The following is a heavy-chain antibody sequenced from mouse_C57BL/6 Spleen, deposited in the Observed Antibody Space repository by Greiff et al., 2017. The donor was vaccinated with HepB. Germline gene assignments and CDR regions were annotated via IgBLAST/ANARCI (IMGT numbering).Heavy chain of an antibody. CDR2: IRSKSNNYAT. D-gene: IGHD2-4*01. V-gene: IGHV10-1*01. CDR1: GFSFNTYA. CDR3: VYYDYDAGFAY. J-gene: IGHJ3*01. Sequence: EVKLEESGGGLVQPKGSLKLSCAASGFSFNTYAMNWVRQAPGKGLEWVARIRSKSNNYATYYADSVKDRFTISRDDSESMLYLQMNNLKTEDTAMYYCVYYDYDAGFAYWGQGTLVTVSA.